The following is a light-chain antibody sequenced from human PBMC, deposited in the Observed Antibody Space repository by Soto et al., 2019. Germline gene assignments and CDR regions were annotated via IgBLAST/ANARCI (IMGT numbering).Light chain of an antibody. CDR2: DAS. V-gene: IGKV3-20*01. CDR1: QDVGSN. CDR3: QQYGSSPLWP. J-gene: IGKJ1*01. Sequence: MLTTQSPDTLSVSPGERLTRSCSASQDVGSNLAWYQQKPGQAPRLLIYDASYRATGIPDRFSGSGSGTDFTLTISRLEPEAFAVYYCQQYGSSPLWPFSQGTKVDIK.